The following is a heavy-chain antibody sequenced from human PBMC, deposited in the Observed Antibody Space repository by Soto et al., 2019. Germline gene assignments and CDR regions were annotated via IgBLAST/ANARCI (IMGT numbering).Heavy chain of an antibody. CDR1: GFTFSSYG. Sequence: GGSLRLSCAASGFTFSSYGMHWVRQAPGKGLEWVAVISYDGSNKYYADSVKGRFNISRDNSKNTLYLQMNSLRAEDTAVYYCAKSLRGAYCGGDCYSGSSFDYWGQGTLVTVSS. J-gene: IGHJ4*02. CDR3: AKSLRGAYCGGDCYSGSSFDY. V-gene: IGHV3-30*18. D-gene: IGHD2-21*02. CDR2: ISYDGSNK.